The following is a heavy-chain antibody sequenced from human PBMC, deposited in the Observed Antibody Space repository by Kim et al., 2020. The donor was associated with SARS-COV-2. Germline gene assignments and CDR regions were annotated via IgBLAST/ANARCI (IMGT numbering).Heavy chain of an antibody. J-gene: IGHJ4*02. V-gene: IGHV5-51*01. Sequence: HSPSVPGQVTISADKSISTAYLQWSSLKASDTAMYYCARSIAVAGTIDYWGQGTLVTVSS. CDR3: ARSIAVAGTIDY. D-gene: IGHD6-19*01.